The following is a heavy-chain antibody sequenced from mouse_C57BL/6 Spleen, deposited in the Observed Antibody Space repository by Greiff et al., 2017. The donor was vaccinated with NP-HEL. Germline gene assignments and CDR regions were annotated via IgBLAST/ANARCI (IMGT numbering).Heavy chain of an antibody. CDR3: ARSRYDYDIGGYFDV. D-gene: IGHD2-4*01. V-gene: IGHV1-85*01. Sequence: VQLQQSGPELVKPGASVKLSCKASGYTFTSYDINWVKQRPGQGLEWIGWIYPRDGSTKYNEKFKGKATLTVDTSSSTAYMELHSLTSEDSAVYFCARSRYDYDIGGYFDVWGTGTTVTVSS. CDR1: GYTFTSYD. CDR2: IYPRDGST. J-gene: IGHJ1*03.